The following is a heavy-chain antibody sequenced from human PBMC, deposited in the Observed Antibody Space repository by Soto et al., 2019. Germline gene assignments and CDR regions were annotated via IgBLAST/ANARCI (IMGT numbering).Heavy chain of an antibody. CDR1: GGSISSSSYY. Sequence: SETLSLTCTVSGGSISSSSYYWGWIRQPPGKGLEWIGSIYYSGSTYYNPSLKSRVTISVDTSKNQFSLKLSSVTAADTAVYYCARHVTTVTTSYSYYGMDVWGQGTTVTXSS. V-gene: IGHV4-39*01. CDR2: IYYSGST. J-gene: IGHJ6*02. D-gene: IGHD4-17*01. CDR3: ARHVTTVTTSYSYYGMDV.